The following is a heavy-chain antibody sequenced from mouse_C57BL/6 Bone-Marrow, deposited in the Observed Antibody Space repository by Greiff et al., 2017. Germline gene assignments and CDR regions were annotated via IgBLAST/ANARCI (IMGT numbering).Heavy chain of an antibody. CDR2: IYPRSGNT. CDR1: GYTFTSYG. Sequence: VQLQQSGAELARPGASVKLSCKASGYTFTSYGISWVKQRTGQGLEWIGEIYPRSGNTYYNEKFKGKATLTADKSSSTAYMELRSLTSEDSAVYFCARGRGYPDYWGQGTTLTVSS. V-gene: IGHV1-81*01. CDR3: ARGRGYPDY. D-gene: IGHD2-2*01. J-gene: IGHJ2*01.